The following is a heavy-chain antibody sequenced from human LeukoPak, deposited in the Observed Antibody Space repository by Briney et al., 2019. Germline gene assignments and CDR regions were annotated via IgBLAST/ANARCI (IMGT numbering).Heavy chain of an antibody. J-gene: IGHJ4*02. CDR3: AREATVVGATII. CDR1: GGSISSYY. D-gene: IGHD1-26*01. CDR2: ISTSGTT. V-gene: IGHV4-4*07. Sequence: SETLSLTCTVSGGSISSYYWSWIRQSAGKGLEWIGHISTSGTTTYNPSLKSRVTMSVDTSKNQFSLKLTSVTAADTAVYYCAREATVVGATIIWGQGTLVTVSS.